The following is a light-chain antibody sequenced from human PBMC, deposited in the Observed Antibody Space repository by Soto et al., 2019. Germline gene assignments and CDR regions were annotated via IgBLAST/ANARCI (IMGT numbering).Light chain of an antibody. J-gene: IGKJ1*01. CDR1: QGISSY. CDR2: AAS. V-gene: IGKV1-9*01. CDR3: QHYNSYSEA. Sequence: DIQLTQSPSFLSASVGDRVTITGLASQGISSYLAWYQQKPGKAPKLLIYAASTLQSGVPSRFSGSGSGTDFTLTISNLQPEDIATYYCQHYNSYSEAFGQGTKVDIK.